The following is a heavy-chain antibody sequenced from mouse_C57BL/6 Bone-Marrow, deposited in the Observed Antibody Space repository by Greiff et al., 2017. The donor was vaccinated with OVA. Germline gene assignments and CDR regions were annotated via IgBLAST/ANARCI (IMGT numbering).Heavy chain of an antibody. J-gene: IGHJ2*01. CDR2: INSDGGST. V-gene: IGHV5-2*03. CDR1: EYDFPSHD. CDR3: ARHDHDDVDY. Sequence: EVMLVESGGGLVQPGESLKLSCESNEYDFPSHDMSWVRKTPEKSLELVAAINSDGGSTYYPDTMERRFIIARDTTKKTLYLQMSSLRSEDTALYYCARHDHDDVDYWGQGTTLTVSS. D-gene: IGHD2-4*01.